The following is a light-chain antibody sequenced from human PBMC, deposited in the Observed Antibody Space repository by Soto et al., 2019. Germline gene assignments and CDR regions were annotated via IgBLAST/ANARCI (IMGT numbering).Light chain of an antibody. J-gene: IGKJ2*01. CDR3: QQYGSSPYT. CDR1: QSVSSSY. Sequence: EIVLTQSPGTLSLSPGERATLSCRASQSVSSSYLAWYQQKPGQAPRLLIYGASSRATGIPDMFSGSGSGTDFTLTISRLEPEDFALYYCQQYGSSPYTFGQGTKLEI. V-gene: IGKV3-20*01. CDR2: GAS.